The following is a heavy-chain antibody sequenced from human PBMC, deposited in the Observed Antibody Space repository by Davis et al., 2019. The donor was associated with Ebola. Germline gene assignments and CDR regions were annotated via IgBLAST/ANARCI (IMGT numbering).Heavy chain of an antibody. CDR3: AKVHPPTTVTTGWFDP. J-gene: IGHJ5*02. V-gene: IGHV3-23*01. Sequence: GESLKISCAASGFIFSSYAMSWVRQAPGKGLEWVSSISVRSITYHADSVKSRFTISRDNSKNTLYLQMNSPRAEDTAVYYCAKVHPPTTVTTGWFDPWGQGTLVTVSS. CDR1: GFIFSSYA. CDR2: ISVRSIT. D-gene: IGHD4-17*01.